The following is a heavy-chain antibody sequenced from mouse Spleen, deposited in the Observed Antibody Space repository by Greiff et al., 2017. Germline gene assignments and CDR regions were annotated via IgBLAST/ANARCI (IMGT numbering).Heavy chain of an antibody. J-gene: IGHJ4*01. CDR1: GFTFSDYG. CDR3: ARHPTATYYAMDY. Sequence: DVQLVESGGGLVKPGGSLKLSCAASGFTFSDYGMAWVRQAPGKGPEWVAFISNLAYSIYYADTVTGRFTISRENAKNTLYLEMSSLRSEDTAMYYCARHPTATYYAMDYWGQGTSVTVSS. CDR2: ISNLAYSI. D-gene: IGHD1-2*01. V-gene: IGHV5-15*01.